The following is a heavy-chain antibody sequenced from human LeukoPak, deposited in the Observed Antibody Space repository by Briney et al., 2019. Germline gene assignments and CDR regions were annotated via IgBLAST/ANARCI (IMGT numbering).Heavy chain of an antibody. CDR1: GGSMSSENYF. Sequence: PSQTLSLTCTVSGGSMSSENYFWTWIRQHPGKGLEWIGYINYSGSTFYNPSLRSRVTISGDTSKNQFSLNLSSVTVADTAVYYCARDRKRIDGDAFDIWGQGTMATVSS. V-gene: IGHV4-31*03. CDR3: ARDRKRIDGDAFDI. D-gene: IGHD1-1*01. J-gene: IGHJ3*02. CDR2: INYSGST.